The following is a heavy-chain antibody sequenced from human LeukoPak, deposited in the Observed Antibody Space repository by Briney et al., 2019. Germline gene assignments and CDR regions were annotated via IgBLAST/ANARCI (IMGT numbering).Heavy chain of an antibody. CDR1: GFTFSNAW. CDR2: INHSGST. J-gene: IGHJ4*02. D-gene: IGHD6-19*01. V-gene: IGHV4-34*01. CDR3: ARLSQWLPRGYDY. Sequence: GSLRLSCAASGFTFSNAWMSWIRQPPGKGLEWIGEINHSGSTNYNPSLKSRVTISVDTSKNQFSLKLSSVTAADTAVYYCARLSQWLPRGYDYWGQGTLVTVSS.